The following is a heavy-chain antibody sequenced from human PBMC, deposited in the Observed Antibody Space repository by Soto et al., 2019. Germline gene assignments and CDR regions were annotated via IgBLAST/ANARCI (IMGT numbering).Heavy chain of an antibody. CDR3: ARGGGVGVAGSAAFDM. Sequence: QLHLVQSGAVVKKPGASVTVSCSASGYPVTAYYMHWVRQAPGRGLEWMGGINPATGAAKYTQTFQGRVTMTRAPATSTGFMGLSGLTSEDPAAFYCARGGGVGVAGSAAFDMWGQGTLVTVSS. V-gene: IGHV1-2*02. CDR1: GYPVTAYY. CDR2: INPATGAA. D-gene: IGHD3-3*01. J-gene: IGHJ3*02.